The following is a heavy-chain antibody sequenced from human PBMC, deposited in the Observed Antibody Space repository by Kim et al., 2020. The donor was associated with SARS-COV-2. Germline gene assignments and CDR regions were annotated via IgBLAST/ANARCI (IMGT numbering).Heavy chain of an antibody. D-gene: IGHD6-13*01. CDR2: ISYDGSSK. CDR3: ARIPAAGTTDDDS. Sequence: GGSLRLSCAASEFTFSTYAMHWVRQAPGKGLEWVAVISYDGSSKYYADSVKGRFTISRDNSKNTLYLQMNSLRAEDTAVYYCARIPAAGTTDDDSWGQGT. V-gene: IGHV3-30*04. CDR1: EFTFSTYA. J-gene: IGHJ4*02.